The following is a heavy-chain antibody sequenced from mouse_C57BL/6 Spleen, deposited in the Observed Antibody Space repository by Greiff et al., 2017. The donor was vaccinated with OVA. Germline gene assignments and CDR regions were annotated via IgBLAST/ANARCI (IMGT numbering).Heavy chain of an antibody. CDR3: TEGRSHAMDY. J-gene: IGHJ4*01. CDR2: IRLKSDNYAT. Sequence: EVQLQESGGGLVQPGGSMKLSCVASGFTFSNYWMNWVRQSPEKGLEWVAQIRLKSDNYATHYAESVKGRFTISRDDSKSSVYLQMNNLRAEDTGIYYCTEGRSHAMDYWGQGTSVTVSS. V-gene: IGHV6-3*01. CDR1: GFTFSNYW.